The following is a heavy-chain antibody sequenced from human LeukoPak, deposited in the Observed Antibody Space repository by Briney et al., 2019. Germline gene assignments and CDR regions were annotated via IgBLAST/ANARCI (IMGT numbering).Heavy chain of an antibody. J-gene: IGHJ4*02. V-gene: IGHV1-46*01. CDR2: INPRTGST. CDR1: ADTFTNYF. Sequence: ASVKVSCKASADTFTNYFMHWVRQAPGQGHEWMGIINPRTGSTDYPQRFQGRLTLTRDMSTSTVYMELSSLRSEDTAIYYCARGGVQLWLSYFDDWGQGTLVTVSS. CDR3: ARGGVQLWLSYFDD. D-gene: IGHD3-10*01.